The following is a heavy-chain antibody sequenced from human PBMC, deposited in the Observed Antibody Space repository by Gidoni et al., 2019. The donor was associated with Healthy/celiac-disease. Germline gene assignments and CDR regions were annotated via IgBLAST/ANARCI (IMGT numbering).Heavy chain of an antibody. CDR2: ISYDSSNK. CDR3: AKEGGCSGGSCYPEYFQH. V-gene: IGHV3-30*18. CDR1: GFTFSSYG. D-gene: IGHD2-15*01. J-gene: IGHJ1*01. Sequence: QVQLVESGGGVVQPGRSLRLSCAASGFTFSSYGMHWVRQAPGKGMEGVAVISYDSSNKYYADSVKGRFTISRDNSNNTLYLQMNSLRAEDTAVYYCAKEGGCSGGSCYPEYFQHWGQGTLVTVSS.